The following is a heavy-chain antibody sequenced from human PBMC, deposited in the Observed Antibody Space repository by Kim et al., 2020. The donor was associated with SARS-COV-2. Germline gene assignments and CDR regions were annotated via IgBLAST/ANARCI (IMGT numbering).Heavy chain of an antibody. V-gene: IGHV3-21*01. J-gene: IGHJ4*02. Sequence: ADSGKGRFTISRDNAKNSLYLQMNSLRAEDTAVYYCARDKARGSSSRFDYWGQGTLVTVSS. D-gene: IGHD6-6*01. CDR3: ARDKARGSSSRFDY.